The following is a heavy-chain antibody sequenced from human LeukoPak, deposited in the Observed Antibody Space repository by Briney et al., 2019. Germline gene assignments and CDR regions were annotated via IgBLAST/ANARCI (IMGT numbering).Heavy chain of an antibody. D-gene: IGHD6-13*01. J-gene: IGHJ4*02. CDR3: ANPRDSSTWYTFDY. CDR2: ISSGSGYI. Sequence: PGGSLRLSCVASGFTFTTYSMNWVRQAPGKGLEWVSSISSGSGYIYYADSVKGRFTISRDNSKNTLYLQMNSLRAEDTAVYYCANPRDSSTWYTFDYWGQGTLVTVSS. CDR1: GFTFTTYS. V-gene: IGHV3-21*04.